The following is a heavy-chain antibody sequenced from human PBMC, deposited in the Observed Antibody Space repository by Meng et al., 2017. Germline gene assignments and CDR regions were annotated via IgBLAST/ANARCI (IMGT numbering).Heavy chain of an antibody. J-gene: IGHJ4*02. Sequence: QLQLQGSGPVLVKPSATLSLTCTVSGGSISSSSYYWGWIRQPPGKGLEWIGSIYYSGSTYYNPSLKSRVTISVDTSKNQFSLKLSSVTAADTAVYYCARVSTGNDDDYWGQGTLVTVSS. V-gene: IGHV4-39*07. CDR1: GGSISSSSYY. CDR3: ARVSTGNDDDY. CDR2: IYYSGST. D-gene: IGHD1-1*01.